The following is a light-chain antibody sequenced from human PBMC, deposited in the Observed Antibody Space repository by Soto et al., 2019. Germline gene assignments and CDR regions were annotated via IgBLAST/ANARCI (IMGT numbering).Light chain of an antibody. CDR1: QSISSY. J-gene: IGKJ1*01. CDR2: AAS. Sequence: GDIVTITCRASQSISSYLNWYQQKPGKAPKLLIYAASSLQSGVPSRFSGSGSGTDFTLTISSLQPEDFATYYCQQSYSTLRGTFGQGTKVDIK. CDR3: QQSYSTLRGT. V-gene: IGKV1-39*01.